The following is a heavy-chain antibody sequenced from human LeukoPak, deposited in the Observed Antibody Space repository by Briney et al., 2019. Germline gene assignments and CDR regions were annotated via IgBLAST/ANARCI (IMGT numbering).Heavy chain of an antibody. V-gene: IGHV4-38-2*02. CDR3: VRDSSVGPPPGW. CDR1: GYSTSSYDY. Sequence: SETLSLTCDVSGYSTSSYDYWGWIRQPPGKGLEWIGNIFHTGTTYYNPSFRSRVTMSVDTSKSQFSLRLSSVTAADTAVYYCVRDSSVGPPPGWWGQGTLVTVSS. J-gene: IGHJ4*02. D-gene: IGHD1-26*01. CDR2: IFHTGTT.